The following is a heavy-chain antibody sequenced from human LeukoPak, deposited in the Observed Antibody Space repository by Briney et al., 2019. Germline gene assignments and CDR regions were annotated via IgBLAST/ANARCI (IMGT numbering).Heavy chain of an antibody. V-gene: IGHV3-7*01. J-gene: IGHJ6*03. CDR3: ARDLESYYYYYMDV. CDR2: IKHDGSEK. Sequence: GGSLRLSCAASGFTFSSYWMSWVRQAPGKGLEWVANIKHDGSEKYYVDSVKGRFTISRDNAKNSLYLQMNSLRAEDTAVYYCARDLESYYYYYMDVWGKGTTVTVSS. CDR1: GFTFSSYW.